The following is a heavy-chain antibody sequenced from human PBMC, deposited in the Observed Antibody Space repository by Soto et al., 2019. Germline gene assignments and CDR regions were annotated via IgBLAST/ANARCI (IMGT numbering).Heavy chain of an antibody. CDR1: GFTFSSYA. CDR3: ARLHNYHYALDV. CDR2: ISSNGGSI. Sequence: EVQLVESGGSLVQPGGSLRLSCAASGFTFSSYAMHWVRQAPGKGLEYVSAISSNGGSIYYGNSVKGSFTISRDNSKNTLDLQMGSLRAEDMAVYDSARLHNYHYALDVWRQGTTVTVSS. D-gene: IGHD4-4*01. J-gene: IGHJ6*02. V-gene: IGHV3-64*01.